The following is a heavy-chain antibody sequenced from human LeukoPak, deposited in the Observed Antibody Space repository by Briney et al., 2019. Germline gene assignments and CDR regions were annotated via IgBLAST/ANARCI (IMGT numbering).Heavy chain of an antibody. CDR3: AKVQFQDRTSCCYMDFDY. D-gene: IGHD2-2*01. CDR1: GFTFSSYG. J-gene: IGHJ4*02. V-gene: IGHV3-30*02. Sequence: PGGSLRLSCAASGFTFSSYGMHWVRQAPGKGLEWVAFIRYDGSNKYYADSVKGRFTISRDNSKNTLYLQMNSLRAEDTAVYYCAKVQFQDRTSCCYMDFDYWGQGTLVTVSS. CDR2: IRYDGSNK.